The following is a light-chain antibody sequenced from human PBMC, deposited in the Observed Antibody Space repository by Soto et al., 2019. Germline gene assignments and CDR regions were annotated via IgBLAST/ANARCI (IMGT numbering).Light chain of an antibody. Sequence: QSVLTQPPSVSGAPGQRVTISCTGTRSNIGAGYDVHWYQQIPGTAPKLLIYRNHDRPSGVPDRFSGSKSGTSASLTITGLQAEDEADYYCQSYDTSVSGARVFGGGTNLTVL. J-gene: IGLJ3*02. CDR1: RSNIGAGYD. CDR2: RNH. V-gene: IGLV1-40*01. CDR3: QSYDTSVSGARV.